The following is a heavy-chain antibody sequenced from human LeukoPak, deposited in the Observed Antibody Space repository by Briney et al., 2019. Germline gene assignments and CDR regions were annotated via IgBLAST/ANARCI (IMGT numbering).Heavy chain of an antibody. Sequence: PSETLSLNCTVSGGSISSYYWSWIRQPPGKGLEWIGYIYYRGSTNYNPSLKSRVTISVDTSKNQFSLKLSSVTAADTALYYCARGGHYYDSTGWFDPWGQGTLVTVSS. CDR1: GGSISSYY. CDR2: IYYRGST. J-gene: IGHJ5*02. V-gene: IGHV4-59*01. CDR3: ARGGHYYDSTGWFDP. D-gene: IGHD3-22*01.